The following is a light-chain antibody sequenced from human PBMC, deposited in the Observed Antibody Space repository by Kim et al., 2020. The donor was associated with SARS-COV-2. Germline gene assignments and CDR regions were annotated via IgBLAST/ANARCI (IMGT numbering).Light chain of an antibody. CDR1: QSVSSY. V-gene: IGKV3-11*01. CDR2: DAS. Sequence: EIVLTQSPATLSLSPGERATLSCRASQSVSSYLAWYQQKPGQAPRLLIYDASNRATGIPARFSGSGSGTDFTLTISSLEPEDFAVYYCQRRSNWRPKGFLGGGTKVDIK. J-gene: IGKJ4*01. CDR3: QRRSNWRPKGF.